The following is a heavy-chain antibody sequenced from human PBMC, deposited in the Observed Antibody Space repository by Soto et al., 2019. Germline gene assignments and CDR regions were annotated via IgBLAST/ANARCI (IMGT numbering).Heavy chain of an antibody. Sequence: QVQLQESGPGLVKPSQTLSLTCTVSGGSISSGGYHWIWIRQHPGKGLEWIGYIYYSGSTYYNPSLKRRVSISVDTSKNQFSLKLSSVTAADTAVYYCARDPTPWGQGTLVTVSS. CDR2: IYYSGST. CDR3: ARDPTP. CDR1: GGSISSGGYH. V-gene: IGHV4-31*03. J-gene: IGHJ5*02.